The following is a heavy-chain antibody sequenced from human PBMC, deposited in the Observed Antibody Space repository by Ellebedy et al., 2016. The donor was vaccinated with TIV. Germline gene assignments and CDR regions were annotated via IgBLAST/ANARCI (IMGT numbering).Heavy chain of an antibody. V-gene: IGHV1-2*02. CDR3: ARDLLRGVNWFDP. J-gene: IGHJ5*02. CDR1: GYTFTGYY. CDR2: INPNSGGT. D-gene: IGHD3-10*01. Sequence: ASVKVSXXASGYTFTGYYMHWVRQAPGQGLEWMGWINPNSGGTNFAQQFQGRVTMTRDTSISTAYMELSRLRSDDTAVYYCARDLLRGVNWFDPWGQGTLVTVSS.